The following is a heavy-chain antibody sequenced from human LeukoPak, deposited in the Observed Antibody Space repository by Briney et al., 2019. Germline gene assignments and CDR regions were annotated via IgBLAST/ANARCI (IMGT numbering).Heavy chain of an antibody. CDR2: IILIFGTA. Sequence: GSSVKVSCKASGGTFSSYAISWVRQAPGQGLEWMGGIILIFGTANYAQKFQGRVTITADKSTSTAYMELSSLRSEDTAVYYCASLGIAAAGTSYGWFDPWGQGTLVTVSS. D-gene: IGHD6-13*01. CDR1: GGTFSSYA. V-gene: IGHV1-69*06. J-gene: IGHJ5*02. CDR3: ASLGIAAAGTSYGWFDP.